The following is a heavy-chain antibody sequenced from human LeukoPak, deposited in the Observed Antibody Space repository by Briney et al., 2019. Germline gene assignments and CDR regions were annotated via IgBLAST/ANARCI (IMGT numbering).Heavy chain of an antibody. CDR3: AGDREPYSGSYFVFDY. CDR1: GFTFSSYS. D-gene: IGHD1-26*01. J-gene: IGHJ4*02. CDR2: ISSSSSTI. V-gene: IGHV3-48*02. Sequence: GGSLRLSCAASGFTFSSYSMNWVRQAPGKGLEWVSYISSSSSTIYYADSVKGRFTISRDNAKNSLYLQMNSLRDEDTAVYYCAGDREPYSGSYFVFDYWGQGTLVTVSS.